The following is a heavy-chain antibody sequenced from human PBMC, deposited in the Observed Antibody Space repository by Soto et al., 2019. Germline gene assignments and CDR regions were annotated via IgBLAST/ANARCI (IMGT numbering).Heavy chain of an antibody. CDR2: INHSGST. D-gene: IGHD2-21*02. CDR3: ASRYCGGDCENWFDP. CDR1: GGSFSGYY. Sequence: TSETLSLTCAVYGGSFSGYYWSWIRQPPGKGLEWIGEINHSGSTNYNPSLKSRVTISVDTSKNQFSLKLSSVTAADTAVYYCASRYCGGDCENWFDPWGQGTLVTVSS. J-gene: IGHJ5*02. V-gene: IGHV4-34*01.